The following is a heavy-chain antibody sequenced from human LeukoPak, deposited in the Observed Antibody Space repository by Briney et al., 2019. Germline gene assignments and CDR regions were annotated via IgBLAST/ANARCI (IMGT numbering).Heavy chain of an antibody. CDR2: FSGSGGST. CDR3: AKDRDSSGYYDY. V-gene: IGHV3-23*01. CDR1: GFTFSSYA. D-gene: IGHD3-22*01. J-gene: IGHJ4*02. Sequence: GGSLRLSCAASGFTFSSYAMSWVRQAPGKGLEGVSAFSGSGGSTYYADSVKGRFTISRDNSKNTLFLQMNSLRAEDTAVYYCAKDRDSSGYYDYWGQGTLVTVSS.